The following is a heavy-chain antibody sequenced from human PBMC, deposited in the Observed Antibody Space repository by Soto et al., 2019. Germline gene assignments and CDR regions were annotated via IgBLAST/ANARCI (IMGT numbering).Heavy chain of an antibody. CDR1: GGSFSGYY. CDR3: ARVDPPYYYGSGSYYNPQGYFDS. J-gene: IGHJ4*02. V-gene: IGHV4-34*01. Sequence: QVQLQQWGAGLLKPSETLSLTCAVYGGSFSGYYWSWIRQPPGKGLEWMGEINHSGSTNYNPSLKSRVTISVDPSKNQFSLKLSSVTDADTAVYYCARVDPPYYYGSGSYYNPQGYFDSWGQGTLVTVSS. CDR2: INHSGST. D-gene: IGHD3-10*01.